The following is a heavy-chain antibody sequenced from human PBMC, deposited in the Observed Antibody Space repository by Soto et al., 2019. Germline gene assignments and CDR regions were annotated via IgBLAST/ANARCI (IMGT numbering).Heavy chain of an antibody. J-gene: IGHJ4*02. D-gene: IGHD6-6*01. CDR2: ISSGSKTI. CDR1: GFTFSGYS. V-gene: IGHV3-48*02. CDR3: AMGQVWAAQIGY. Sequence: VGSLRLSCAASGFTFSGYSVNWVRQAPGKGLEWVSYISSGSKTIYYADSVKGRFTVSRDNARNSQYLQMSSLRDEDTAVYYCAMGQVWAAQIGYWGQGTLVTVSS.